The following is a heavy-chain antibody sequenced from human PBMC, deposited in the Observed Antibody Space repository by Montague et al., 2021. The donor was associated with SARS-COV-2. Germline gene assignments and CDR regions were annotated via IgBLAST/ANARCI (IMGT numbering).Heavy chain of an antibody. J-gene: IGHJ4*02. V-gene: IGHV4-39*01. CDR1: GGSISSSSYY. D-gene: IGHD3-10*01. Sequence: SETLSLTCTVSGGSISSSSYYWGWIRQPPGKGLEWIGSIFYSGXTXDXXXXKSRVTISVDTSKNQFSLKLSSVTAADTAVYYCASMVRAQVYYFDYWGQGTL. CDR2: IFYSGXT. CDR3: ASMVRAQVYYFDY.